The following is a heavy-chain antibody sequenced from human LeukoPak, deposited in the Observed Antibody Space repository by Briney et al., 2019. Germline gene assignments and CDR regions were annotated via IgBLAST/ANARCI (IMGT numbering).Heavy chain of an antibody. D-gene: IGHD3-9*01. CDR3: ARGRYFDWLLSDYYYYGMDV. CDR2: ISYDGSNK. CDR1: GFTFSSYA. Sequence: GRSLRLSCAASGFTFSSYAMHWVRQAPGKGLEWVAVISYDGSNKYYADSVKGRFTISRDNSKNTLYLQMNSLRAEDTAVYYCARGRYFDWLLSDYYYYGMDVWGQGTTVTVSS. V-gene: IGHV3-30-3*01. J-gene: IGHJ6*02.